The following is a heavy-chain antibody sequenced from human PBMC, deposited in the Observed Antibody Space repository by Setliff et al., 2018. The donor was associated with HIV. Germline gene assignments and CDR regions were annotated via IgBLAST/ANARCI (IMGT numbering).Heavy chain of an antibody. V-gene: IGHV1-3*01. D-gene: IGHD3-16*01. CDR1: GYTFTQSYD. CDR2: INLVTGKT. Sequence: ASVKVACKTSGYTFTQSYDLHWARQVPGQGPEWMGWINLVTGKTAYLQKFQGRVIITRDTSASTAFMEMSSLRSEDTAVYFCANGGSGGQFDHWGQGTLVTVSS. CDR3: ANGGSGGQFDH. J-gene: IGHJ4*02.